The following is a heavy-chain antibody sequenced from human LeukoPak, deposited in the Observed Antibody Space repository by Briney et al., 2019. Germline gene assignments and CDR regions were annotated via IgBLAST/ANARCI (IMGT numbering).Heavy chain of an antibody. D-gene: IGHD3-22*01. CDR3: ARESRDTSGFYYGDY. V-gene: IGHV4-4*07. CDR2: IYPSGST. Sequence: SETLSLTCTVSGVSISRYYWSWIRQPAGKGLEWLARIYPSGSTNYNPSLKSRVAMSVDASKKQFSLELRSVTAADTAVYYCARESRDTSGFYYGDYWGPGTLVTVSS. CDR1: GVSISRYY. J-gene: IGHJ4*02.